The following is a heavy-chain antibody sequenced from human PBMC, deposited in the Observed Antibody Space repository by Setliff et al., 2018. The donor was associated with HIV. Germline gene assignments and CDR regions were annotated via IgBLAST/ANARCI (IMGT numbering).Heavy chain of an antibody. J-gene: IGHJ6*03. Sequence: GSLRLSCAASGFTLSDHYMDWVRQAPGKGPEWFGRIRPERKSSTTEYAASVKGRFTISRDDSKNSLYLQMNSLKSEDTAVYYCTRHVDSGTYMDVWGRGTTVTVSS. D-gene: IGHD5-18*01. V-gene: IGHV3-72*01. CDR2: IRPERKSSTT. CDR3: TRHVDSGTYMDV. CDR1: GFTLSDHY.